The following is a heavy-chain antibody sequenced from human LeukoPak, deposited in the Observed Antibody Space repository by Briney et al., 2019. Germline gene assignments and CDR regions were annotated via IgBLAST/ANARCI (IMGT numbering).Heavy chain of an antibody. J-gene: IGHJ4*02. V-gene: IGHV3-30-3*01. CDR1: GFTFSSYA. Sequence: GGSLRLSCAASGFTFSSYAMHWVPQAPGKGLEWVAVISYDGSNKYYADSVKGRFTISRDNSKNTLYLQMNSLRAEDTAVYYCARDEQWLDYFDYWGQGTLVTVSS. D-gene: IGHD6-19*01. CDR2: ISYDGSNK. CDR3: ARDEQWLDYFDY.